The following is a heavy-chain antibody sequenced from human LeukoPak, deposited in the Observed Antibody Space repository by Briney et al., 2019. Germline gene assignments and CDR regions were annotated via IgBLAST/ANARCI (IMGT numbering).Heavy chain of an antibody. Sequence: SVKVSCKASGGTFSSYAISWVRQAPGQGLEWMGRIIPIFGIANYAQKFQGRVTITADKSTSTAYMDLSSLRAEDTAVYYCARGSGGTYYNYFDYWGQGTLVTVSS. CDR1: GGTFSSYA. CDR2: IIPIFGIA. CDR3: ARGSGGTYYNYFDY. V-gene: IGHV1-69*04. D-gene: IGHD1-26*01. J-gene: IGHJ4*02.